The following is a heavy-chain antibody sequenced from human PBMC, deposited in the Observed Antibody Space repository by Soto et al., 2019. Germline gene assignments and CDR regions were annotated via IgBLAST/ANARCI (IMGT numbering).Heavy chain of an antibody. CDR2: IGTYNGNI. V-gene: IGHV1-18*01. D-gene: IGHD3-3*01. CDR3: ARDSVSGSDFWSAYSEGYFDF. J-gene: IGHJ4*02. Sequence: ASVKVSCKASGYTFTTYGISWVRQAPGQGLEWMGWIGTYNGNINYAEKLQGRVTVTTDTSTSTAYMELRSLRSDGKAVYYCARDSVSGSDFWSAYSEGYFDFWGQGTMVTVSS. CDR1: GYTFTTYG.